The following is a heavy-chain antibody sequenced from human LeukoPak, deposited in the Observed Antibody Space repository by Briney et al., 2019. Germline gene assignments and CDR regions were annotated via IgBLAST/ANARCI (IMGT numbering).Heavy chain of an antibody. J-gene: IGHJ5*02. CDR1: GFTFTDFY. Sequence: GGSLRLSCAASGFTFTDFYMNWVRQAPGKGLEWVSWISPTSSYMYYADSVKGRFTISRDNAKNSLYLQMNSLRAEDTALYYCVRDADGGHSWFDTWGQGTLVTVSS. CDR3: VRDADGGHSWFDT. CDR2: ISPTSSYM. D-gene: IGHD4-23*01. V-gene: IGHV3-21*04.